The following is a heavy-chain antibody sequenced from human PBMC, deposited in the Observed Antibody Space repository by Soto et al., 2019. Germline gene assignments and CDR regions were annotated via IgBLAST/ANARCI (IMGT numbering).Heavy chain of an antibody. V-gene: IGHV3-23*01. CDR2: ISGTTGNT. Sequence: EVQLLESGGGLVQPGGSLRLSCAASGFTFSSYVMSWVRQPPGKGLEWVSSISGTTGNTYYADSVKGRFTISRDNSKNTLYLQMNSLRAEDTAVYYCALRMADSYDYWGQGTLVTVSS. CDR3: ALRMADSYDY. CDR1: GFTFSSYV. D-gene: IGHD2-8*01. J-gene: IGHJ4*02.